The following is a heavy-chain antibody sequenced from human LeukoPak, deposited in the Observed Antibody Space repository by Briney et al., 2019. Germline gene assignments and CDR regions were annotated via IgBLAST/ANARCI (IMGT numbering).Heavy chain of an antibody. V-gene: IGHV3-11*04. D-gene: IGHD3-10*02. J-gene: IGHJ6*04. CDR2: ISSSGGTI. CDR1: GFTFSDYY. CDR3: AELGITMIGGV. Sequence: PGGSPRLSCAASGFTFSDYYMSLMPQGPGEGRGRVSYISSSGGTINNADSVRGGFTISRGNDKNSVYLQMNNLRAEDTAVYYCAELGITMIGGVWGKGTTVTISS.